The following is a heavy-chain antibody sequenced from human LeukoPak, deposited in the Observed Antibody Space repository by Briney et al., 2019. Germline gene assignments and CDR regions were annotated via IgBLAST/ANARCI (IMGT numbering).Heavy chain of an antibody. CDR1: GFTFSSYA. J-gene: IGHJ4*02. CDR2: ISYDGSNK. V-gene: IGHV3-30-3*01. D-gene: IGHD2-8*01. Sequence: GGSLRLSCAASGFTFSSYAMHWVRQAPGKGLEWVAVISYDGSNKYYADSVKGRFTISRDNSKNTLYLQMNSLRAEDTAVYYCAREFPLYGHDYWGQGTLVTVSS. CDR3: AREFPLYGHDY.